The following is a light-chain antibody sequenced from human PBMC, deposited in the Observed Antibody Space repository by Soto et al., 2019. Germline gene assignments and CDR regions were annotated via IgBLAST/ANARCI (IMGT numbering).Light chain of an antibody. J-gene: IGLJ1*01. CDR3: QSYDSTLSDRYV. CDR2: GNI. V-gene: IGLV1-40*01. CDR1: SSNIGAGYD. Sequence: QSGLTQPPSVSGAPGQRVTISCTGSSSNIGAGYDVHWYQQRPGTGPKLLIFGNINRPSGVPDRFSGSKSGTSASLAITGLQAEDEGDYYCQSYDSTLSDRYVFGTGTKVTVL.